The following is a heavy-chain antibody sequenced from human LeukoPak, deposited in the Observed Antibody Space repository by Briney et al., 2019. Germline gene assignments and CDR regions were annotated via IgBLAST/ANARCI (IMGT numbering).Heavy chain of an antibody. Sequence: GGSLRLSCAASGFTFSDYYMTWIRQAPGRGLEWISYINGSSSDTKYADFVKGRLTISRDNIKNTLFLQMDSLRAEDTAVYYCARVGFREGQFFDYWGQGTLVTVSS. J-gene: IGHJ4*02. CDR3: ARVGFREGQFFDY. CDR1: GFTFSDYY. V-gene: IGHV3-11*05. CDR2: INGSSSDT. D-gene: IGHD3-10*01.